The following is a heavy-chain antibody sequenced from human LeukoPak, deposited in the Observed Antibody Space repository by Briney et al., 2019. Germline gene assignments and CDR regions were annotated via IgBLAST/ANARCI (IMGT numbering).Heavy chain of an antibody. J-gene: IGHJ3*02. CDR1: GGSISNYY. CDR2: IYTSGST. CDR3: ARDAYHVGAFDI. V-gene: IGHV4-4*07. D-gene: IGHD2-2*01. Sequence: PSETLSLTCTVSGGSISNYYGSWLRQPAGKGLEWIGRIYTSGSTNYNPSLKSRVTMSVDTSKNQFSLKLSSVTAPDTAVYDSARDAYHVGAFDIWGQGTMVTVSS.